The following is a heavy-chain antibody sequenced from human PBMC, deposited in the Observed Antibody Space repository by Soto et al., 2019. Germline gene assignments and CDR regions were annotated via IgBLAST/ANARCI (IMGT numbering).Heavy chain of an antibody. CDR1: GGSISSGGYY. CDR2: IYYSGST. V-gene: IGHV4-31*03. CDR3: ARGRALIVGATRGNWFDP. D-gene: IGHD1-26*01. J-gene: IGHJ5*02. Sequence: PSETLSLTCTVSGGSISSGGYYWSWIRQHPGKGLEWIGYIYYSGSTYYNPALKRRVTISVDTSKNQFSLKLSSVTAADTAVYYCARGRALIVGATRGNWFDPWGQGTLVTVSS.